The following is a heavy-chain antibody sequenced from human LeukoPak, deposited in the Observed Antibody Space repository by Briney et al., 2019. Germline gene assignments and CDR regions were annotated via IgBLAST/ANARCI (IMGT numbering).Heavy chain of an antibody. Sequence: SETLSLTCSVSGGFIGTRGYFWGWIRQPPGKGLEWIASNSGSTYNNPSLKSRVTISLDTSKNQFSLKLSSVTAADTAVYYCARLLSGMLIDYWGQGTLVTVSS. J-gene: IGHJ4*02. CDR3: ARLLSGMLIDY. CDR1: GGFIGTRGYF. V-gene: IGHV4-39*07. D-gene: IGHD2-15*01. CDR2: NSGST.